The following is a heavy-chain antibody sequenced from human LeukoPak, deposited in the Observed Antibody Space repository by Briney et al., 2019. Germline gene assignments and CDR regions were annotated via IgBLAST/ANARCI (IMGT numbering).Heavy chain of an antibody. CDR1: GFTLSNYA. J-gene: IGHJ6*02. CDR3: ASDPRSRQVLGFWSGYYPSNFYYGMDV. D-gene: IGHD3-3*01. CDR2: ISSSGSTI. V-gene: IGHV3-48*03. Sequence: GGSLRLSCGASGFTLSNYAISWVRQAPGKGLEWVSYISSSGSTIYYADSVKGRFTISRDNAKNSLYLQMNSQRAEDKAVYYCASDPRSRQVLGFWSGYYPSNFYYGMDVWGQGTTVTVSS.